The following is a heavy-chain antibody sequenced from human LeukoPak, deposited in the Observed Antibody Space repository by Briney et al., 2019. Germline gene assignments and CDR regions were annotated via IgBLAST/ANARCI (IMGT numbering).Heavy chain of an antibody. CDR2: ISAYNGNT. CDR1: GYTFTSYG. D-gene: IGHD3-10*01. V-gene: IGHV1-18*01. Sequence: ASVKVSCKASGYTFTSYGISWVQQAPGQGLEWMGWISAYNGNTDYAQKLQGRVTMTTDTSTSTAYMELRSLRSDDTAVYYCARVRVVRGVIITPSDYWGQGTLVTVSS. CDR3: ARVRVVRGVIITPSDY. J-gene: IGHJ4*02.